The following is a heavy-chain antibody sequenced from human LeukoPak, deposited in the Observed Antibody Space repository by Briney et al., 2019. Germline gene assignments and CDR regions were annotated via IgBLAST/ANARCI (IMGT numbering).Heavy chain of an antibody. CDR1: GYIFTGYY. V-gene: IGHV1-2*02. CDR2: INPNSGDT. Sequence: ASVKVSCKASGYIFTGYYMHWVRQAPGQGPEWMGWINPNSGDTNYAQKFQGRVTMTRDTSISTAYMELSRLGSDDTIVYYCAREKGIAVAGYDCWGQGTLVTVSS. CDR3: AREKGIAVAGYDC. J-gene: IGHJ4*02. D-gene: IGHD6-19*01.